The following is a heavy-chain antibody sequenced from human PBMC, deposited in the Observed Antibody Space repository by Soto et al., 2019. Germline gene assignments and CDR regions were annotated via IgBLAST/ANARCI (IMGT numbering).Heavy chain of an antibody. J-gene: IGHJ5*02. Sequence: QVQLQESGPGLVKPSETLSLTCTVSGGSISSYYWSWIRQPAGKGLEWIGRIYTSGSTNYNPSLKRRVTMSVDTSKNQFSLKLSSVTAADTAVYYCAREREQWLVGWWFDPWGQGTLVTVSS. D-gene: IGHD6-19*01. CDR1: GGSISSYY. V-gene: IGHV4-4*07. CDR3: AREREQWLVGWWFDP. CDR2: IYTSGST.